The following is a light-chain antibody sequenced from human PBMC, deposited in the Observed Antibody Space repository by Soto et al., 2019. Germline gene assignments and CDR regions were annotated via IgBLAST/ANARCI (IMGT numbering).Light chain of an antibody. CDR2: GAF. CDR3: QQYNSYSRT. V-gene: IGKV3-15*01. J-gene: IGKJ1*01. Sequence: EIVLTQSPGTLSLSPGERVTLSCRASQSVSSNLAWYQQKPGQAPSLLIYGAFTRATGIPARFSGTGSGTEFTLTISSLQPDDFATYYCQQYNSYSRTFGQGTKVDIK. CDR1: QSVSSN.